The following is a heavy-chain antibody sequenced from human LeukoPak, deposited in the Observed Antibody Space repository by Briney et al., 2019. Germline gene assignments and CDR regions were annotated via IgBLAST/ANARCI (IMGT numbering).Heavy chain of an antibody. CDR2: IWYDGSNK. J-gene: IGHJ4*02. CDR1: GFTFSSYG. CDR3: ARGPIYDILTGYLEY. Sequence: GSLRLSCAASGFTFSSYGMHWVRQAPGKGLEWVAVIWYDGSNKYYADSVKGRFTISRDNSKNTLYLQMNSLRAEDTAVYYCARGPIYDILTGYLEYWGQGALVTVSS. D-gene: IGHD3-9*01. V-gene: IGHV3-33*01.